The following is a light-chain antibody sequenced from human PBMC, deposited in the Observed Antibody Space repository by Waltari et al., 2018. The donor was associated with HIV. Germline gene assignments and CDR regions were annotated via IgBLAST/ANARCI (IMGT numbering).Light chain of an antibody. J-gene: IGKJ1*01. Sequence: DIQVTQSPSSLSASVGDRVTITCRASQNIDTSLHWYQQKPGKAPTLLIYIASNLQSGGPSRVSGSGSGTDFALTITSLQPEDFATYYWQQSYRSQTFGQGTKVEIK. V-gene: IGKV1-39*01. CDR2: IAS. CDR3: QQSYRSQT. CDR1: QNIDTS.